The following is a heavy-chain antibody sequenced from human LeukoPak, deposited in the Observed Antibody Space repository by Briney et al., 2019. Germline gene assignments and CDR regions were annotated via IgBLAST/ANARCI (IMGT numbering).Heavy chain of an antibody. Sequence: SETLSLTCTVSGGSISSGDYYWSWIRQPPGKGLEWIGYIYYSGSTYYNPSLKSRVTISVDTSKNQFSLKLSSVTAADTAVYYCARDSVVVPAAIDWFDPWGQGTLVTVSS. CDR3: ARDSVVVPAAIDWFDP. D-gene: IGHD2-2*01. CDR2: IYYSGST. CDR1: GGSISSGDYY. J-gene: IGHJ5*02. V-gene: IGHV4-30-4*01.